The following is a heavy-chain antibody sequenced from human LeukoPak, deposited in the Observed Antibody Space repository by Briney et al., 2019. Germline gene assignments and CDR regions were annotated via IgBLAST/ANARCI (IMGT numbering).Heavy chain of an antibody. Sequence: GESLKISCAASGFTFTNAWMSWVRQAPGKGLEWVGRIKLKTDGGTTDFAAPVKGRFTISRDDSKNTLYLQMNSLKTEDTAVYYRATDPGYGDYVKAWGQGTLVTVSS. CDR1: GFTFTNAW. J-gene: IGHJ4*02. CDR3: ATDPGYGDYVKA. V-gene: IGHV3-15*01. CDR2: IKLKTDGGTT. D-gene: IGHD4-17*01.